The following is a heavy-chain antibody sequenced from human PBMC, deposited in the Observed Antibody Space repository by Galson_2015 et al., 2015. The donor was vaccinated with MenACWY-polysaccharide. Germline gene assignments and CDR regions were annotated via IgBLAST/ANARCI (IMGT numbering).Heavy chain of an antibody. J-gene: IGHJ6*03. CDR3: ARRDIVVVPAAMRYYYMDV. D-gene: IGHD2-2*01. Sequence: SLRLSCAASGFTFSSYSMNWVRQAPGKGLEWVPYISSSSSTIYYADSVKGRFTISRDNAKNSLYLQMNSLRAEDTAVYYCARRDIVVVPAAMRYYYMDVWGKGATVTVSS. CDR1: GFTFSSYS. V-gene: IGHV3-48*01. CDR2: ISSSSSTI.